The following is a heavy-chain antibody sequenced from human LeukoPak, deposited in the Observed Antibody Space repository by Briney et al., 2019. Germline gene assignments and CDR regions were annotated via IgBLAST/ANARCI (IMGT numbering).Heavy chain of an antibody. CDR1: GGSITSVNL. V-gene: IGHV4-4*02. D-gene: IGHD1-26*01. J-gene: IGHJ4*02. CDR2: MYLSGTT. Sequence: PSGTLSLTCAVSGGSITSVNLWAWVRQPPGKGLEWVGEMYLSGTTTCNPSLRGRATISLDRSKNQVSLGLNSVTAADTALYYCAGLVGRYSNGMYYYFDYWGQGILVTVSS. CDR3: AGLVGRYSNGMYYYFDY.